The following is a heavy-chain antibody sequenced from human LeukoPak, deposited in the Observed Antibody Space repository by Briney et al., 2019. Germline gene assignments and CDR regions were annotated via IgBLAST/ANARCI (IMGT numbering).Heavy chain of an antibody. J-gene: IGHJ2*01. CDR1: GFTFSSYA. CDR2: ISGSGGST. CDR3: AREERDGYNYYWYFDL. V-gene: IGHV3-23*01. Sequence: PGGSLRLSCAASGFTFSSYAMSWVRQAPGKGLEWVSAISGSGGSTYYADSVKGRFTISRDNSKNTLYLQMNSLRAEDTAMYYCAREERDGYNYYWYFDLWGRGTLVTVSS. D-gene: IGHD5-24*01.